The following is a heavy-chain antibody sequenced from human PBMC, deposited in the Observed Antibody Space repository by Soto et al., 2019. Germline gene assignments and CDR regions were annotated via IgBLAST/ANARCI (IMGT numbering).Heavy chain of an antibody. V-gene: IGHV3-23*01. CDR2: ISGSGGST. J-gene: IGHJ5*02. CDR1: GFTFSSYA. D-gene: IGHD2-2*01. CDR3: ANSRQLLVFGWFDP. Sequence: EVQLLESGGGLVQPGGSLRLSCAASGFTFSSYAMSWVRQAPGKGLEWVSAISGSGGSTYYADSVKGLFTISRDNSKNTLYLQMNSLRAEDTAVYYCANSRQLLVFGWFDPWGQGTLVTVSS.